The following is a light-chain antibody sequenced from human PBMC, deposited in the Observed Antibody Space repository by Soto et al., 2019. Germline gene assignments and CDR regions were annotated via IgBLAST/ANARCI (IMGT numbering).Light chain of an antibody. CDR1: SSDVGGYNS. CDR2: DVN. Sequence: QSALAQPASVSGSPGQSIAISCTGKSSDVGGYNSVSWYQHHPGKAPKLMIYDVNYRPSGISDRFSGSKSGNTASLTISGLQAEDEADYYCSSYTSSSTLVFGTGTKVTVL. V-gene: IGLV2-14*03. CDR3: SSYTSSSTLV. J-gene: IGLJ1*01.